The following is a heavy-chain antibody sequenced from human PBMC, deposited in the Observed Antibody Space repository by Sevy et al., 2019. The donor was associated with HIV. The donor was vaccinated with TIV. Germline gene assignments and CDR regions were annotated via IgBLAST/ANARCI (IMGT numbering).Heavy chain of an antibody. Sequence: GVSLRLSCEASGFTLSSYTMNWVRQSPEKGLEWVATFDRTDITHYADSVKGRFIISRDTAKNSLFLQMNSLRDDDTAMYFCVRDERAIASHFDYWGRGTLVTVSS. J-gene: IGHJ4*02. CDR2: FDRTDIT. CDR1: GFTLSSYT. V-gene: IGHV3-48*02. D-gene: IGHD2-21*01. CDR3: VRDERAIASHFDY.